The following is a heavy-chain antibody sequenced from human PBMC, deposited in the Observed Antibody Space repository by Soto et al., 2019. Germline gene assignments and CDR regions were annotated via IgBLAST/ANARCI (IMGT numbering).Heavy chain of an antibody. J-gene: IGHJ5*02. D-gene: IGHD3-10*01. CDR2: INPSGGIT. V-gene: IGHV1-46*03. CDR1: GYTFTSYY. CDR3: AREMVRGVIHRTNWFDP. Sequence: QVQLVQSGAEVKKPGASVKVSCKASGYTFTSYYMHWVRQAPGQGLEWMGIINPSGGITSYAQKFQGRVTMTRDTSTSTVYMELSSLRSEDTAVYYCAREMVRGVIHRTNWFDPWGQGTLVTVSS.